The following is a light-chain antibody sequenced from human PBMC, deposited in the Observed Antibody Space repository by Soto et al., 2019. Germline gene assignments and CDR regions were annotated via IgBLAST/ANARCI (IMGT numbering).Light chain of an antibody. J-gene: IGLJ2*01. CDR3: QSYDSSLSGRGGV. CDR2: GNS. V-gene: IGLV1-40*01. Sequence: QSVLTQPSSVSGAPGQRVTISCTGSSSNIGAGYDVHWYQQLPGTAPKLLIYGNSNRPSGVPDRFSGSKSGTSASLAITGLQAEDEADYYCQSYDSSLSGRGGVFGGGTKLTVL. CDR1: SSNIGAGYD.